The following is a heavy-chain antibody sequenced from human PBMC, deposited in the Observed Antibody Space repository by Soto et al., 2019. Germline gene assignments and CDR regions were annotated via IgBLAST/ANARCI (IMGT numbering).Heavy chain of an antibody. V-gene: IGHV4-4*02. D-gene: IGHD3-9*01. J-gene: IGHJ5*02. CDR3: AGQWAPGYGAFDP. CDR1: GGSINRKRW. CDR2: IHDGGTT. Sequence: QVKLQESGPGLVKPSGTRALTCAVYGGSINRKRWWTWVRQAPGKGLEWIGEIHDGGTTNYNLSLKSRVTLSIDESKNQFSLDMNSVSAAETAVYYCAGQWAPGYGAFDPRGQGIVVTVSS.